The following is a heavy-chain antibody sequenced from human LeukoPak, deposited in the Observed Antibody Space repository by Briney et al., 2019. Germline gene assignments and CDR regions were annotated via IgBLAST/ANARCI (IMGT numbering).Heavy chain of an antibody. CDR1: GGSISSYS. Sequence: PSETLSLTCTVSGGSISSYSWSWIRQPPGKGLEWIGHIYYSGSTNYNPSLKSRVTISVDTPEKQFSLKLSSVTAADTPVYYCARHSFGWLREVSLDFDYWGEGTLVTVSS. V-gene: IGHV4-59*08. J-gene: IGHJ4*02. CDR3: ARHSFGWLREVSLDFDY. CDR2: IYYSGST. D-gene: IGHD3-16*02.